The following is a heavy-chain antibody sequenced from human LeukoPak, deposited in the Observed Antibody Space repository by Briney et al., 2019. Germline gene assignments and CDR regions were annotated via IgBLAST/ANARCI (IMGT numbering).Heavy chain of an antibody. CDR3: AKWGSYYYDSSGYPGPYYFDY. CDR2: ISGSGGST. Sequence: GGSLRLSCAASGFTFSSYSVNWVRQAPGKGLEWVSAISGSGGSTYYADSVKGRFTISRDNSKNTLYLQMNSLRAEDTAVYYCAKWGSYYYDSSGYPGPYYFDYWGQGTLVTVSS. D-gene: IGHD3-22*01. V-gene: IGHV3-23*01. CDR1: GFTFSSYS. J-gene: IGHJ4*02.